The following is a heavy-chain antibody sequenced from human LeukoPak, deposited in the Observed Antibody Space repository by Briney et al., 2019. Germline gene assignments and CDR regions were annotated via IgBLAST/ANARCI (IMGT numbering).Heavy chain of an antibody. V-gene: IGHV1-3*01. CDR2: INAGNGNT. CDR1: GYTFTSYG. J-gene: IGHJ4*02. D-gene: IGHD3-22*01. Sequence: ASVKVSCKASGYTFTSYGISWVRQAPGLGLDWMGWINAGNGNTKYSQKFQGRVTITRDTSASTAYMELSSLRSEDTAVYYCARSTYYYDSSGYPDYWGQGTLVTVSS. CDR3: ARSTYYYDSSGYPDY.